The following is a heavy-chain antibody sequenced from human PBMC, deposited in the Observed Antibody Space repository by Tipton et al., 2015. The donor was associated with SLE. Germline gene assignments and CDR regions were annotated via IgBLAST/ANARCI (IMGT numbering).Heavy chain of an antibody. CDR1: GFTFSSYA. J-gene: IGHJ4*02. V-gene: IGHV3-30-3*01. CDR3: ARTGGYSDY. CDR2: ISYDGSNK. D-gene: IGHD2-15*01. Sequence: SLRLSCAASGFTFSSYAMHWVRQAPGKGLEWVAVISYDGSNKYYADSVKGRFTISRDNSKNTLYLQMNSLRAEDTAVYYCARTGGYSDYWGQGTLVTVSS.